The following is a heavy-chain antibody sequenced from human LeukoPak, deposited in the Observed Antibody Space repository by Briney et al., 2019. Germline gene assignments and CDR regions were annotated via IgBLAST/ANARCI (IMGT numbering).Heavy chain of an antibody. CDR2: IWYDGSIT. J-gene: IGHJ4*02. CDR3: AKADEMNMDY. CDR1: GFTFSRYG. V-gene: IGHV3-33*06. Sequence: GGSLRLSCAASGFTFSRYGMHWVRQAPGKGLEWVAVIWYDGSITYYADSVMGRFTISKDNSRNMLYLQMNSLRAEDTAVYYCAKADEMNMDYWGQGTPVTVSS. D-gene: IGHD2/OR15-2a*01.